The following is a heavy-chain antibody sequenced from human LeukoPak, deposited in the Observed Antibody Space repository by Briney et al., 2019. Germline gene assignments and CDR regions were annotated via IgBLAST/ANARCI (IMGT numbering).Heavy chain of an antibody. J-gene: IGHJ3*02. D-gene: IGHD4-23*01. V-gene: IGHV1-2*02. CDR3: ARDYGGNVPNAFDI. CDR1: GYTFTVYY. Sequence: ASVKVSCKASGYTFTVYYMHWVRHAPGQGLEWMGWINPNSGGTNYAQKFQGRVTMTRHTSISTAYMELSRLRSDDTAVYYCARDYGGNVPNAFDIWGQGTMVTVSS. CDR2: INPNSGGT.